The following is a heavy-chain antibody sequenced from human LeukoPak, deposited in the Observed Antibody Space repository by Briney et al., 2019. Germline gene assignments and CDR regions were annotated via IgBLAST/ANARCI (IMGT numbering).Heavy chain of an antibody. Sequence: PSQTLSLTCTVSGGSISGFYWSWVRQPPGKGLEWIGYIYYSGSTKYNPSLKSRVTISVDTSKSQFSLKLNSVTAADTAVYYCARQRGEPKLIDYWGQGTLVTVSS. V-gene: IGHV4-59*08. J-gene: IGHJ4*02. CDR1: GGSISGFY. CDR2: IYYSGST. D-gene: IGHD3-16*01. CDR3: ARQRGEPKLIDY.